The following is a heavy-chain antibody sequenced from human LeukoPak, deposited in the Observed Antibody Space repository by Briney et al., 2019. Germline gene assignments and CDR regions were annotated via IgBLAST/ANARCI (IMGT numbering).Heavy chain of an antibody. J-gene: IGHJ6*02. CDR3: SSIAAGYGMDV. V-gene: IGHV4-59*01. CDR2: IYYSGST. CDR1: GGSISSYY. D-gene: IGHD6-13*01. Sequence: PSETLSLTCTVSGGSISSYYWSWIRQPPGKGLEWIGYIYYSGSTNYNPSLKSRVTISVDTSKDQFSLKLSSVTAADTAVYYCSSIAAGYGMDVWGQGTRSPSP.